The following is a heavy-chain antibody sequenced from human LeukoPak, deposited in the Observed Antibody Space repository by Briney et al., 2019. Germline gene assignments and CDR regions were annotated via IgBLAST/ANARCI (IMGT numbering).Heavy chain of an antibody. J-gene: IGHJ5*02. V-gene: IGHV4-34*01. CDR2: INHSGST. Sequence: SETLSLTCAVYGGSFSGYYWSWIRQPPGKGLEWIGEINHSGSTNYNPSLKSRVTISGDTSKNQFSLKLSSVTAADTAVFYCARHVLKGSPYNRFDPWGQGTLVTVSS. CDR3: ARHVLKGSPYNRFDP. D-gene: IGHD5/OR15-5a*01. CDR1: GGSFSGYY.